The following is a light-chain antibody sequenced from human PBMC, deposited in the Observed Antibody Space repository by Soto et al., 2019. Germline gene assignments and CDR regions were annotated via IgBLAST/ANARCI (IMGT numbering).Light chain of an antibody. CDR2: GAS. V-gene: IGKV3-20*01. J-gene: IGKJ1*01. CDR1: QTISGSY. CDR3: HQDVASPRT. Sequence: EIVLTQSPGTLSLSPGERATLSCRASQTISGSYLAWYQHKPGQAPRLLFYGASSRATGIPDRFSGSGSGTDFTLTISRLEPEDFAVYYCHQDVASPRTFGQGTKVEIK.